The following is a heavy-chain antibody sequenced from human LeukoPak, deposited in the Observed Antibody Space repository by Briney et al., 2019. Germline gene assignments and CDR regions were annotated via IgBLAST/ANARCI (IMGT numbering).Heavy chain of an antibody. D-gene: IGHD3-16*02. CDR1: GGSFSGYY. V-gene: IGHV4-34*01. Sequence: SETLSLTCAVYGGSFSGYYWSWIRQPPGKGLEWIGEINHSGSTNYNPSLKSRVTISVDTSKNQFSLKLSSVTAADTAVYYCARVGVWGSYRYTALGGMDVWGQGTTVTVSS. CDR2: INHSGST. J-gene: IGHJ6*02. CDR3: ARVGVWGSYRYTALGGMDV.